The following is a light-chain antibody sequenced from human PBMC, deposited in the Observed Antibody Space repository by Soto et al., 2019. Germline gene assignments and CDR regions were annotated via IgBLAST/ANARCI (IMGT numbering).Light chain of an antibody. CDR1: QSVSSY. CDR2: DAS. J-gene: IGKJ1*01. Sequence: EIVLTQSPATLSLSPGARAPLSCRASQSVSSYLAWYQQKPGQAPRLLIYDASNRATGIPARFSGSGSGTDFTLTISSLEPEDFAVYYCQQRSNWLWTFGQGTKVDI. V-gene: IGKV3-11*01. CDR3: QQRSNWLWT.